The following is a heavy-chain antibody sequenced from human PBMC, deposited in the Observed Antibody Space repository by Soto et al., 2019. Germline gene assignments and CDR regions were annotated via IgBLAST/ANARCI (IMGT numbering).Heavy chain of an antibody. CDR1: GFTFSSYG. Sequence: QVQLVESGGGVVQPGRSLRLSCAASGFTFSSYGMHWVRQAPGKGLEWVALIAYDEFNKYYADSVKGRFTISRDNSKNTLYLEINSLTVEDTAVYYCAKGPVFGVGSGFDSWGQGILVTVSS. CDR2: IAYDEFNK. CDR3: AKGPVFGVGSGFDS. J-gene: IGHJ4*02. V-gene: IGHV3-30*18. D-gene: IGHD3-3*01.